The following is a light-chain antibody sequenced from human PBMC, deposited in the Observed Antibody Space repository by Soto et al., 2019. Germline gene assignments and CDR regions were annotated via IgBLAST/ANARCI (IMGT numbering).Light chain of an antibody. CDR1: SSDVGGYNY. J-gene: IGLJ1*01. CDR3: SSYAGKNNVV. V-gene: IGLV2-8*01. Sequence: QSALTQPPSASGSPGQSVTISCTGTSSDVGGYNYVSWYQHHPGKAPKLMIYEVSKRPSGVPDRFSGSKSGNTASLTVSGLQSYDEADYYCSSYAGKNNVVVGSGTKLAVL. CDR2: EVS.